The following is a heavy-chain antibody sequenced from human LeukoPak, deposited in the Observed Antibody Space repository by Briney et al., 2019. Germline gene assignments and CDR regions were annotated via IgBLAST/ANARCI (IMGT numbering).Heavy chain of an antibody. V-gene: IGHV3-53*05. CDR2: IYSGGST. J-gene: IGHJ5*02. Sequence: GSLRLSCAASGFTVSSDYISWVRQAPGKGLEWVSVIYSGGSTYYADSVKGRFTISRDKSKNTVYLQMNSLRFEDTAMYYCARNWFDPWGQGTLVTVSS. CDR3: ARNWFDP. CDR1: GFTVSSDY.